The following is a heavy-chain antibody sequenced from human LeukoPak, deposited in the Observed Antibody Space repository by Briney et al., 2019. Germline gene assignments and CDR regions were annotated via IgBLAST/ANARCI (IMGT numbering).Heavy chain of an antibody. J-gene: IGHJ4*02. Sequence: GGSLRLSCAASGFTFSSYSMNWVRQAPGKGLEWVSAISGSGGSTYYADSVKGRFTISRDNSKNTLYLQMNSLRAEDTAVYYCAKTPYYYGSGSYRMAYWGQGTLVTVSS. V-gene: IGHV3-23*01. CDR2: ISGSGGST. D-gene: IGHD3-10*01. CDR1: GFTFSSYS. CDR3: AKTPYYYGSGSYRMAY.